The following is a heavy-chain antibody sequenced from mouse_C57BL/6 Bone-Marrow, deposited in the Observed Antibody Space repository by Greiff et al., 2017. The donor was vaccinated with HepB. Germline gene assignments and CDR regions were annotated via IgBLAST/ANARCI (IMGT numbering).Heavy chain of an antibody. CDR3: ARDGSRGYWYFDV. D-gene: IGHD1-1*01. CDR1: GYTFTSYW. V-gene: IGHV1-69*01. CDR2: IDPSDSYT. J-gene: IGHJ1*03. Sequence: VQLQQPGAELVMPGASVKLSCKASGYTFTSYWMHWVKQRPGQGLEWIGEIDPSDSYTNYNQKFKGKSTLTVDKSSSTAYMQLSSLTSEDSAVYYCARDGSRGYWYFDVWGTGTTVTVSS.